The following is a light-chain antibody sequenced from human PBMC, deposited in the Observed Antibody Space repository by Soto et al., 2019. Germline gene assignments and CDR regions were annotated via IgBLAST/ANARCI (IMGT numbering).Light chain of an antibody. CDR1: QSVSSN. Sequence: EIVLTQSPATLSVSPGERAILSCRASQSVSSNLAWYQQKPGQAPRLLLYGASTRATGIPARFSGSGSGTEFTLTISSLQPEDFASYYCQQYNSYSPFGQGTKVDNK. CDR2: GAS. CDR3: QQYNSYSP. J-gene: IGKJ1*01. V-gene: IGKV3-15*01.